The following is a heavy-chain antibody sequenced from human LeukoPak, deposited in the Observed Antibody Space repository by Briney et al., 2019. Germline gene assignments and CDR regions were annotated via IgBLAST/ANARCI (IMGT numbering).Heavy chain of an antibody. CDR1: GFAFSDYW. CDR3: ARVGTWELQRVFDF. CDR2: INREGNEK. J-gene: IGHJ4*02. D-gene: IGHD1-26*01. V-gene: IGHV3-7*01. Sequence: GGPLRLSCATFGFAFSDYWMTWVRQVPGKGLEWVANINREGNEKYYVDSVKGRFTISRDNAKNSVDLQMDSLRVEDTAVYYCARVGTWELQRVFDFWGQGTLVTVSS.